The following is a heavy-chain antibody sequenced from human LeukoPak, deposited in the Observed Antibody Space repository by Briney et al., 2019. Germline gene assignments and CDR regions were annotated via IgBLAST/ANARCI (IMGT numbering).Heavy chain of an antibody. V-gene: IGHV3-15*01. Sequence: GGSLTLSCVASGFTFSNAWMTWVRRAPGKGLEWVGRIKSKADGGTADHAAPVKGRFNISRDDSKNTLYLQMNSLKTEDTAVYFCTRNYYDGTGSLFYWGQGTLATVSS. CDR2: IKSKADGGTA. J-gene: IGHJ4*02. CDR3: TRNYYDGTGSLFY. D-gene: IGHD3-22*01. CDR1: GFTFSNAW.